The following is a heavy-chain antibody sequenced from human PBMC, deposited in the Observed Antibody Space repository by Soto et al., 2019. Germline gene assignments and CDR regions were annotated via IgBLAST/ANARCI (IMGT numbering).Heavy chain of an antibody. CDR3: ARQGSNGAYVYYAMDV. D-gene: IGHD3-16*01. Sequence: GESLNISCQGSGYTFTDYWIGWVRQLPGKGLEWIGMIYPGDSDTTYNPSFQGQVTMSADKSISTAYLQWSSLKASDSATYYCARQGSNGAYVYYAMDVWGQGTTVTVSS. CDR2: IYPGDSDT. V-gene: IGHV5-51*01. CDR1: GYTFTDYW. J-gene: IGHJ6*02.